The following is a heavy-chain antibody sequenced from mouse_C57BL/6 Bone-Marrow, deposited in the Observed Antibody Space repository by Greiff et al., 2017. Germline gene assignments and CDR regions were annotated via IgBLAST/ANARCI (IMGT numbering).Heavy chain of an antibody. CDR2: ISSGGDYI. CDR3: TRDDYDYDAAAVYYYAMDY. D-gene: IGHD2-4*01. CDR1: GFTFSSYA. Sequence: EVKLVESGEGLVKPGGSLKLSCAASGFTFSSYAMSWVRQTPEKRLEWVAYISSGGDYIYYADTVKGRFTISRDNARNTLYLQMSSLKSEDTAMYYCTRDDYDYDAAAVYYYAMDYWGQGTSVTVSS. J-gene: IGHJ4*01. V-gene: IGHV5-9-1*02.